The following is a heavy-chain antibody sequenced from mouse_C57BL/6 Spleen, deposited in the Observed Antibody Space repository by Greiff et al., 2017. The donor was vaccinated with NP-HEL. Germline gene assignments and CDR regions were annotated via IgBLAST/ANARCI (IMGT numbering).Heavy chain of an antibody. J-gene: IGHJ3*01. D-gene: IGHD2-5*01. CDR3: AFFYSNLPY. V-gene: IGHV14-2*01. CDR2: IDPEVGET. CDR1: GFTITDYY. Sequence: VHVKQSGAELVKPGASVKLSCTASGFTITDYYMNWVKQRPEQGLEWIGRIDPEVGETKYAPKFPGKAPLTADTSSTTAYLQLSSLASDDTAVYYCAFFYSNLPYWGQGTLVTVSA.